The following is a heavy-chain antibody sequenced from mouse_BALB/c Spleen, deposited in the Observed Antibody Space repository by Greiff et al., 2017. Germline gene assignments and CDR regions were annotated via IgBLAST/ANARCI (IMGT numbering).Heavy chain of an antibody. CDR1: GYTFSSYW. D-gene: IGHD2-4*01. Sequence: QVQLQQSGAELMKPGASVKISCKATGYTFSSYWIEWVKQRPGHGLEWIGEILPGSGSTNYNEKFKGKATFTADTSSNTAYMQLSSLTSEDSAVYYCAREYDYDGAWFAYWGQGTLVTVSA. CDR2: ILPGSGST. CDR3: AREYDYDGAWFAY. V-gene: IGHV1-9*01. J-gene: IGHJ3*01.